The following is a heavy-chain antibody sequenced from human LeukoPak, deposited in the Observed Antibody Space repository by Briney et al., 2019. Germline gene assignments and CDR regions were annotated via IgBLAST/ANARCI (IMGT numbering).Heavy chain of an antibody. CDR1: GYTFTNYG. Sequence: GASVKVSCKASGYTFTNYGISWVRQAPGQGLEWMGWISAYNSNTNYAQKLQGRVTMTRDTSTSTVYMELSSLRSEDTAVYYCARVGTVVTPYYFDYWGQGTLVTVSS. J-gene: IGHJ4*02. V-gene: IGHV1-18*01. CDR3: ARVGTVVTPYYFDY. CDR2: ISAYNSNT. D-gene: IGHD4-23*01.